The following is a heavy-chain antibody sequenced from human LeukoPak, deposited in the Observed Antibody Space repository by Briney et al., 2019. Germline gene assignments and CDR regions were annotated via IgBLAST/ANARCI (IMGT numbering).Heavy chain of an antibody. V-gene: IGHV3-23*01. J-gene: IGHJ4*02. CDR3: ARADDYAYLKPFDY. CDR2: ISGRSDST. Sequence: PGGSLRLSCAASGFTFSSYTMNWVRQAPGKGLEWVSGISGRSDSTNYADSVKGRFTISRENSKNTLYLQINSLRAEDTAVYYCARADDYAYLKPFDYWGQGTLVTVSS. D-gene: IGHD5-12*01. CDR1: GFTFSSYT.